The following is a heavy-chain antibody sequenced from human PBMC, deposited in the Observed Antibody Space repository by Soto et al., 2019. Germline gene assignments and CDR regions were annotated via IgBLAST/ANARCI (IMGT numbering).Heavy chain of an antibody. V-gene: IGHV4-30-4*01. CDR2: IYYSGST. D-gene: IGHD2-15*01. Sequence: PSETLSLTCTVSGGSISSGDYYWSWILHPPGKGLEWIGYIYYSGSTYYNPSLKSRVTISVDTSKNQFSLKLSSVTAADTAVYYCAAWTVVRRFDYWGQGTQVTVSS. J-gene: IGHJ4*02. CDR1: GGSISSGDYY. CDR3: AAWTVVRRFDY.